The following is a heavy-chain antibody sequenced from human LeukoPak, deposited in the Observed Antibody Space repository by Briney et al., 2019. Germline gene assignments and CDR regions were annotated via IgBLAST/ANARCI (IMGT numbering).Heavy chain of an antibody. J-gene: IGHJ4*02. Sequence: PGGSLRLSCAASGFTFDDYAMHWVRQGPGKGLEWVPHISGDGGSTSYADSVKGRSTISRDNSKNSLYLQMNSLRPEDTALYYCAKGGHYDSRDAIDYWGQRTLVTVSS. V-gene: IGHV3-43*02. CDR3: AKGGHYDSRDAIDY. CDR1: GFTFDDYA. CDR2: ISGDGGST. D-gene: IGHD3-22*01.